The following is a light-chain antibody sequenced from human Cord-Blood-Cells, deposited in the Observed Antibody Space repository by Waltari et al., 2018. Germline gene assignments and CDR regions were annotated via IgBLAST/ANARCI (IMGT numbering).Light chain of an antibody. CDR2: GVS. J-gene: IGKJ1*01. V-gene: IGKV3-15*01. CDR3: QEYNNWARP. Sequence: EIVMTQSPATLSVSPGKRSTLSWRASQSVSRTVAWYPHKPGPAPRLLIYGVSTRATGIAARFSGSGSGTEFTLTISRLQSEDFAVYYCQEYNNWARPFGQGTKVEIK. CDR1: QSVSRT.